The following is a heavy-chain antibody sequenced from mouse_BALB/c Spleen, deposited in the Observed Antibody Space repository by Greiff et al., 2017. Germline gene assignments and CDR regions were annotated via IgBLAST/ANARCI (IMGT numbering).Heavy chain of an antibody. Sequence: QVQLQQSGAELVRPGTSVKVSCKASGYAFTNYLIAWVKQRPGQGLEWIGVINPGSGGTNYNEKFKGKATLTADKSSSTAYMQLSSLTSDDSAVYFCAREGVYYAMDYWGQGTSVTVSS. J-gene: IGHJ4*01. CDR2: INPGSGGT. V-gene: IGHV1-54*01. CDR1: GYAFTNYL. CDR3: AREGVYYAMDY.